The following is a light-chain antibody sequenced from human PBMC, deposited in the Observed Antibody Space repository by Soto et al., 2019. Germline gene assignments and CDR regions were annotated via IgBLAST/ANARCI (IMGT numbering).Light chain of an antibody. CDR1: QGIRND. V-gene: IGKV1-6*01. J-gene: IGKJ1*01. CDR2: AAS. CDR3: LQDYSYPWT. Sequence: AIQLTQSPSSLSASVGDRVTITCRASQGIRNDLGWYQQKPGKAPKXLIYAASSLQSGVPSRFSGSASGTDLTITISSLQPEDFETYYCLQDYSYPWTFGQGTKVDIK.